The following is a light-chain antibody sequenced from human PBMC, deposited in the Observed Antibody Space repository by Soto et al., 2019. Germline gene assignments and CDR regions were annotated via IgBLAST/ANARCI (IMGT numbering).Light chain of an antibody. J-gene: IGLJ2*01. CDR2: GNN. CDR1: SSNIGAGYD. Sequence: QSVLTQPPSVYGAPEQRVSISCIGSSSNIGAGYDVHWYHQLPGTAPKLLLYGNNNRPSGVPDRFSGSKSGTSASLVITGLHAEDEADYYCQSFDTRLNSVVFGGGTKVTVL. V-gene: IGLV1-40*01. CDR3: QSFDTRLNSVV.